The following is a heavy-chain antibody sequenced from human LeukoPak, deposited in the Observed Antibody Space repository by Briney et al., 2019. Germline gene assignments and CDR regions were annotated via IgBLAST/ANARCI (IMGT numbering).Heavy chain of an antibody. Sequence: GGSLRLSCAASGFTFSSYGMHWVRQAPGKGLEWVAFIRYDGSNKHYADSVKGRFTISRDNSKNTLYLQMNSLRAEDTAVYYCAKDHYEYYYGSGSYLGYWGQGTLVTVSS. D-gene: IGHD3-10*01. CDR2: IRYDGSNK. CDR1: GFTFSSYG. CDR3: AKDHYEYYYGSGSYLGY. V-gene: IGHV3-30*02. J-gene: IGHJ4*02.